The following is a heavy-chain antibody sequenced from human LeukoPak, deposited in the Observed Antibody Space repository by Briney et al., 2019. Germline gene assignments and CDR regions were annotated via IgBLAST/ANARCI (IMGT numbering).Heavy chain of an antibody. CDR3: ASGAPGSHRGLFHY. V-gene: IGHV3-21*01. J-gene: IGHJ4*02. CDR2: ISSSSSYI. CDR1: GFTFSSYS. D-gene: IGHD1-14*01. Sequence: GGSLRLSCAASGFTFSSYSMNWVRQAPGKGLEWVSSISSSSSYIYYADSVKGRFAISRDNAKNSLYLQMNSLRAEDTAVYYFASGAPGSHRGLFHYWGQGTLVTVSS.